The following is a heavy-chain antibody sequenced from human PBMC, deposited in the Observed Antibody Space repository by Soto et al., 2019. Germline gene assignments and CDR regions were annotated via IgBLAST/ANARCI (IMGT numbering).Heavy chain of an antibody. CDR1: GGSFSGYY. J-gene: IGHJ5*02. V-gene: IGHV4-34*01. D-gene: IGHD2-8*01. CDR3: AREGVSKGEFDP. CDR2: INHSGST. Sequence: SETLSLTCAVYGGSFSGYYWSWIRQPPGKGLEWIGEINHSGSTNYNPSLKSRVTISVDTSKNQFSLKLSSVTAADTAVYYCAREGVSKGEFDPWGQGTLVTVSS.